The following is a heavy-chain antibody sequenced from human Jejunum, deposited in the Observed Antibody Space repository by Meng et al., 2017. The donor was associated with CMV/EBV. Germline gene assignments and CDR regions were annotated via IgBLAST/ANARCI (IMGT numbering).Heavy chain of an antibody. J-gene: IGHJ4*02. V-gene: IGHV4-39*07. CDR2: IYYSGST. CDR3: GRVAFSSAYSYSFDS. CDR1: GGSIRSSSHY. D-gene: IGHD3/OR15-3a*01. Sequence: QLLLQESGPGLVKPAXXXXLTXXVSGGSIRSSSHYWGCIRQPPGKGLEWIGSIYYSGSTYYNPSLMSRVTILIDTYRDTFSLKLRSVDAADTAVYYCGRVAFSSAYSYSFDSWGQGTLVTASS.